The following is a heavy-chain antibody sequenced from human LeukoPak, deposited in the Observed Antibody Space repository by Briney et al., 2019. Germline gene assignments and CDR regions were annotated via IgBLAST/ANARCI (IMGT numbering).Heavy chain of an antibody. CDR2: ISAYNGNT. J-gene: IGHJ6*02. Sequence: ASVKVSCKASGYTFTSYGISWVRQAPGQGLEWMGWISAYNGNTNYAQKLQGRVTMTTDTSTSTACMELRSLRSDDTAVYYCARDSCTNGVCRRGNYGMDVWGQGTTVTVSS. D-gene: IGHD2-8*01. V-gene: IGHV1-18*01. CDR3: ARDSCTNGVCRRGNYGMDV. CDR1: GYTFTSYG.